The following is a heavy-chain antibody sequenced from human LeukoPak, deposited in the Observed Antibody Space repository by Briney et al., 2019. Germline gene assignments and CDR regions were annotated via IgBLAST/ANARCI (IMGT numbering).Heavy chain of an antibody. Sequence: GGSLRLSCAASGFTFSSYSMNWVRQAPGKGLEWVSSISSSSSYIYYADSVKGRFTISRDNAKNSLYLQMNSLRAEDTAVYYCARDRRYCTNGVCTHWFDPWGQGTLVTVSS. V-gene: IGHV3-21*01. J-gene: IGHJ5*02. CDR2: ISSSSSYI. CDR3: ARDRRYCTNGVCTHWFDP. D-gene: IGHD2-8*01. CDR1: GFTFSSYS.